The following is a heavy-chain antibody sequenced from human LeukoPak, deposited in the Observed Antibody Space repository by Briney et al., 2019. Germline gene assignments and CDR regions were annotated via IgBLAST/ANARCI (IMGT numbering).Heavy chain of an antibody. Sequence: SETLSLTCTASGGSISSGSYYWSWIRQPAGKGLEWIGRIYTSGSTNYNPSLKSRVTISVDTSKNQFSLKLSSVTAADTAVYYCARDDPTAEGWFDPWGQGTLVTVSS. J-gene: IGHJ5*02. CDR2: IYTSGST. V-gene: IGHV4-61*02. CDR1: GGSISSGSYY. CDR3: ARDDPTAEGWFDP.